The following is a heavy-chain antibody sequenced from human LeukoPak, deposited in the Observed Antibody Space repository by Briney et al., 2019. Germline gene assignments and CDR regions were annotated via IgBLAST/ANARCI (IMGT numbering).Heavy chain of an antibody. CDR3: ARGLKGRSYPHYWYFDL. CDR1: GGTFNSYA. CDR2: IIPIFGTA. Sequence: EASVKVSCKASGGTFNSYAISWVRQAPGQGLEWMGGIIPIFGTANYAQKFQGRVTITTDESTSTAYMELSSLRSEDTAVYYCARGLKGRSYPHYWYFDLWGRGTLVTVSS. J-gene: IGHJ2*01. V-gene: IGHV1-69*05. D-gene: IGHD1-26*01.